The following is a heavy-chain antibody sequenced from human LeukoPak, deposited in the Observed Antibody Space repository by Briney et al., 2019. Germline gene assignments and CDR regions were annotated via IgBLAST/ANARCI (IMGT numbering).Heavy chain of an antibody. CDR2: ISYDGSNK. Sequence: GGSLRLSCAASGFTFSSYAMHWVRQAPGKGLEWVAVISYDGSNKYYADSVKGRFTISRDNSKNTLYLQMNSLRAEDTAVYYCARGLLLVRDWGQGTLVTVSS. V-gene: IGHV3-30-3*01. CDR3: ARGLLLVRD. D-gene: IGHD6-13*01. CDR1: GFTFSSYA. J-gene: IGHJ4*02.